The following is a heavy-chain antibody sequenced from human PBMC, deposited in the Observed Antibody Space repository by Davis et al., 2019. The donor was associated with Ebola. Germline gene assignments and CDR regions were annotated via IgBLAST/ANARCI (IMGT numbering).Heavy chain of an antibody. Sequence: SETLSLTCTVSGGSISSYYWSWIRQPPGKGLEWIGYIYYSGSTNYNPSLKGRVTISVDTSKNQFSLKLSSVTAADTAVYYCARVKNYYDSSGYYSESFDYWGQGTLVTVSS. V-gene: IGHV4-59*01. J-gene: IGHJ4*02. CDR2: IYYSGST. CDR3: ARVKNYYDSSGYYSESFDY. CDR1: GGSISSYY. D-gene: IGHD3-22*01.